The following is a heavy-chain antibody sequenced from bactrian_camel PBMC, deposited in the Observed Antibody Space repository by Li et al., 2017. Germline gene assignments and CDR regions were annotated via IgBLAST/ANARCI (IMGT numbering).Heavy chain of an antibody. Sequence: VQLVESGGGSVQAGGSLRLSCTVSGDSDRRDCMAWFRQIPGDSRERVATIADVDGVDDYGAAAKGRFTISQNNAKNTLYLQMNSLKSDDTGMYYCAAEEENCRSSYLPVASEEYSYWGQGTQVTVS. CDR2: IADVDGVD. CDR1: GDSDRRDC. V-gene: IGHV3S1*01. J-gene: IGHJ4*01. D-gene: IGHD2*01. CDR3: AAEEENCRSSYLPVASEEYSY.